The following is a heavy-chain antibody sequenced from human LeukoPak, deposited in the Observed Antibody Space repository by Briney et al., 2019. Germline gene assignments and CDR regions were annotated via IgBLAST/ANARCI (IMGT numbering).Heavy chain of an antibody. J-gene: IGHJ5*02. V-gene: IGHV1-18*04. D-gene: IGHD3-9*01. CDR1: VYTFTSYR. CDR2: ISGYNCNT. CDR3: SRLGPPYFAGLLSNNWFDP. Sequence: GASVTVSCKASVYTFTSYRLSWVRQPPGQELEWMGLISGYNCNTNNAHKLHDRATMTTDTSTSSASMELRSMRSDDSAVYYCSRLGPPYFAGLLSNNWFDPWGQGTLVTVSS.